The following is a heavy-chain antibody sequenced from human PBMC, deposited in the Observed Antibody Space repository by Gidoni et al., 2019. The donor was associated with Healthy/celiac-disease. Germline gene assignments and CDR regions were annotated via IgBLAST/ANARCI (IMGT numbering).Heavy chain of an antibody. V-gene: IGHV1-2*04. CDR3: AKSFRHGRGMDV. D-gene: IGHD3-16*02. CDR1: GSTFTGYY. Sequence: QGQLVQSGADVKKPSASVTVSCKASGSTFTGYYMHWVRQALGQELEWMGWINPNSGGTNYAQKFQGWVTMPRDTSISTAYMELSRLRSDDTAVYYCAKSFRHGRGMDVWGQGTTVTVSS. CDR2: INPNSGGT. J-gene: IGHJ6*02.